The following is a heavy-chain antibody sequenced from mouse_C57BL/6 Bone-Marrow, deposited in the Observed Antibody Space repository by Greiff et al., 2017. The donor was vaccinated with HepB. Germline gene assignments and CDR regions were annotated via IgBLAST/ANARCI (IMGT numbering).Heavy chain of an antibody. Sequence: EVQLQQSGPVLVKPGASVKMSCKASGYTFTDYYMNWVKQSHGKSLEWIGVINPYNGGTSYNQKFKGKATLTVDKSSSTAYMELNSLTSEDSAVYYCARCGNWDFDYWGQGTTLTVSS. CDR2: INPYNGGT. CDR3: ARCGNWDFDY. CDR1: GYTFTDYY. D-gene: IGHD2-1*01. V-gene: IGHV1-19*01. J-gene: IGHJ2*01.